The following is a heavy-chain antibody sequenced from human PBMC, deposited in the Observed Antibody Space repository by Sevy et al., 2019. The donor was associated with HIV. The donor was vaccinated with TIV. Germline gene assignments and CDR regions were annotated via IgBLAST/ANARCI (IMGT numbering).Heavy chain of an antibody. CDR1: GLTLTTTA. D-gene: IGHD2-15*01. V-gene: IGHV3-23*01. CDR2: VTSDGST. CDR3: AGGDTTRITDLDY. J-gene: IGHJ4*02. Sequence: GGSLRLSCAASGLTLTTTAMSWVRQAPGKGLEWVAGVTSDGSTYYADSVRERFTVSSDNSKNTLYLQLNSLRADDTAVVDCAGGDTTRITDLDYWGQGTLVTVSS.